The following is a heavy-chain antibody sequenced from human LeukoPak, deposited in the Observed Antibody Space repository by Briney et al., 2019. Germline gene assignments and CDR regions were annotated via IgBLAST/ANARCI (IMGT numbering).Heavy chain of an antibody. CDR2: INHSGST. CDR1: GGSFSGYY. D-gene: IGHD1-26*01. Sequence: SETLSLTCAVYGGSFSGYYWGWIRQPPGKGLEWIGEINHSGSTNYNPSLKSRVTISVDTSKNQFSLKLSSVTAADTAVYYCARMGVYYRRTYYFDYWGQGTLVTVSS. CDR3: ARMGVYYRRTYYFDY. J-gene: IGHJ4*02. V-gene: IGHV4-34*01.